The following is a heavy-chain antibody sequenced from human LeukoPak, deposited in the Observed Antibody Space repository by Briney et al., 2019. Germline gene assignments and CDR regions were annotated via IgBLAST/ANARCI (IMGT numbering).Heavy chain of an antibody. CDR1: GGSMSSYY. J-gene: IGHJ4*02. CDR3: AREEGFFDY. V-gene: IGHV4-59*01. CDR2: IYYSGST. Sequence: SETLSLTCTVSGGSMSSYYWSWLRQPPGKGLEWIGYIYYSGSTNYNPSLKSRVTISVDTSKNQFSLKLSSVTAADTAVYYCAREEGFFDYWGQGTLVTVSS.